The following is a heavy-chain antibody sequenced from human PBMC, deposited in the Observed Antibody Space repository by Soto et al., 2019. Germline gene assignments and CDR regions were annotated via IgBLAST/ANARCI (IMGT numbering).Heavy chain of an antibody. CDR2: IYPGDSDT. CDR3: ARNKGYCSSTSCYGMDV. Sequence: GESLKISCKGSGYSFTSYWIVWVRQMPGKGLEWMGTIYPGDSDTRYSPSFQGQVTISADKSISTAYLQWNSLKASDTAMYFCARNKGYCSSTSCYGMDVWGQGAAVTVSS. D-gene: IGHD2-2*01. J-gene: IGHJ6*02. V-gene: IGHV5-51*01. CDR1: GYSFTSYW.